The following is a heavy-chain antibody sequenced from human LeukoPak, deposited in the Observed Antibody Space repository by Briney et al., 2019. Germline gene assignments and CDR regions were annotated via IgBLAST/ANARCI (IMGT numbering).Heavy chain of an antibody. V-gene: IGHV1-8*03. CDR3: AKDRDGYNTRREGFFPRY. Sequence: GASVKVSCKASGYTFTSYDINWVRQATGQGLEWMGWMNPNSGNTGYAQKFQGRVTITRNTSISTAYMELSSLRSEDTAVYYCAKDRDGYNTRREGFFPRYWGQGTLVTVSS. D-gene: IGHD5-24*01. CDR1: GYTFTSYD. J-gene: IGHJ4*02. CDR2: MNPNSGNT.